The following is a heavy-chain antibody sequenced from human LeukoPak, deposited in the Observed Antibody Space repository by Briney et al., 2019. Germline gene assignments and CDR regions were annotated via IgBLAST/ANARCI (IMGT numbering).Heavy chain of an antibody. CDR3: ARHRYYYDSNSAFDI. CDR1: GGSISSSTYY. V-gene: IGHV4-39*02. D-gene: IGHD3-22*01. CDR2: ISYSGST. J-gene: IGHJ3*02. Sequence: PSETLSLTCTVSGGSISSSTYYWGWIRQPPGKGLEWIGSISYSGSTYFNPSLKSRVTISVDTSKNHFSLKLSSVTAADTAVYYCARHRYYYDSNSAFDIWGQGIMVTVSS.